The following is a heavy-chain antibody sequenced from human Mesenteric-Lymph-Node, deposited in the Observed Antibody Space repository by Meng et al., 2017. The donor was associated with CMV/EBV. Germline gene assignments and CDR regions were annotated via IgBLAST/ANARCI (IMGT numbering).Heavy chain of an antibody. Sequence: GESLKISCAASGFTFSKYAMSWVRQAPGKGLEWVSVIYADGDKTYYADSVKGRFTISRDHSKNTLYLQVNSLRAEDTAVYYCARYDFWSGNSYYDMDVWGQGTTVTVSS. V-gene: IGHV3-23*01. CDR1: GFTFSKYA. D-gene: IGHD3-3*01. CDR3: ARYDFWSGNSYYDMDV. CDR2: IYADGDKT. J-gene: IGHJ6*02.